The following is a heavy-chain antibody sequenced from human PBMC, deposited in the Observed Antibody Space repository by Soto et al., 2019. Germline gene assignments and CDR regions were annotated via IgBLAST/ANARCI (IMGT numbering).Heavy chain of an antibody. D-gene: IGHD5-12*01. V-gene: IGHV1-69*02. CDR1: GGTFSSYT. CDR3: AAIVATWERDY. CDR2: IIPILGIA. J-gene: IGHJ4*02. Sequence: QVQLVQSGAEVKKPGSSVKVSCKASGGTFSSYTISWVRQAPGQGHEWMGRIIPILGIANYAQRFQGRVTITADKSTSTAYMELSSLRSEDTAVYYCAAIVATWERDYWGQGTLVTVSS.